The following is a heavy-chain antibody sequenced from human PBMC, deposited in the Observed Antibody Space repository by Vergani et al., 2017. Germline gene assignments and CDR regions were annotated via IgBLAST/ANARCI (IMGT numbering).Heavy chain of an antibody. CDR1: GFTLSNYD. J-gene: IGHJ4*02. Sequence: QVQLVESGGGVVQRGGSLRLSCATSGFTLSNYDMQWIRQGPGKGLEFVAFIRYDGSNKYYADSVKGRFTISRDNSKNTLYLQMNSLRAEDTAVYYCAKDLDDILTGPFDYWGQGTLVTVSS. V-gene: IGHV3-30*02. CDR3: AKDLDDILTGPFDY. D-gene: IGHD3-9*01. CDR2: IRYDGSNK.